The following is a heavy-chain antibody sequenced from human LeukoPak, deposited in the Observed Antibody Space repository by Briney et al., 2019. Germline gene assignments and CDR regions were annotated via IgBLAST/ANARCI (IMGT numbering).Heavy chain of an antibody. Sequence: SETLSLTCTVSGYSSSSGYYWGWIRQPPGKGLEWIGSIYHSGSTYYNPSLKSRVTISVDTSKNQFSLKLSSVTAADTAVYYCALNSGSYYRIYWGQGTLVTVSS. J-gene: IGHJ4*02. CDR3: ALNSGSYYRIY. CDR1: GYSSSSGYY. V-gene: IGHV4-38-2*02. D-gene: IGHD1-26*01. CDR2: IYHSGST.